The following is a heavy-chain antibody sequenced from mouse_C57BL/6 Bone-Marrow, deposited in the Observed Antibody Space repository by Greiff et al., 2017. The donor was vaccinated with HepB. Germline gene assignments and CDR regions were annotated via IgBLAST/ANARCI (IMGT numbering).Heavy chain of an antibody. CDR3: ARRLLLDYFDY. Sequence: EVQLVESGGDLVKPGGSLKLSCAASGFTFSSYGMSWVRQTPDKRLEWVATISSGGSYTYYPDSVKGRFTISRDNAKNTLYLQMSSLKSEDTAMYYCARRLLLDYFDYWGQGTTLTVSS. CDR1: GFTFSSYG. J-gene: IGHJ2*01. V-gene: IGHV5-6*01. D-gene: IGHD6-1*01. CDR2: ISSGGSYT.